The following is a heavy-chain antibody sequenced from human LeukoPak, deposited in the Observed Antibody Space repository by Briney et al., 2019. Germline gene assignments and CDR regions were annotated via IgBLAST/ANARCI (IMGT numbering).Heavy chain of an antibody. D-gene: IGHD1-26*01. CDR2: IYHSGST. Sequence: PSETLSLTCTVSGYSISSGYYWGWIRQPPGKGLEWIGSIYHSGSTYYNPSLKSRVTISFDTSKNQFSLKVTSVTAADTAVYYCARRGGSFYFYYYMDVWGKGTTVTVSS. J-gene: IGHJ6*03. CDR3: ARRGGSFYFYYYMDV. V-gene: IGHV4-38-2*02. CDR1: GYSISSGYY.